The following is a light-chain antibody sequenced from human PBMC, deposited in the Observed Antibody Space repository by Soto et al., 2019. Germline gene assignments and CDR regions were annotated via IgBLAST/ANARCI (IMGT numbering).Light chain of an antibody. CDR2: EVF. CDR3: MQSVQLPLT. V-gene: IGKV2D-29*02. J-gene: IGKJ4*01. Sequence: DLVMTQTPLSLSVTPGQPASISCKSSQSLLHSDGKTYLYWYLQKSGQSPQLLIYEVFNRFSGVPDRFSGSGSGTDFTLKISRVEAEDVGVYYCMQSVQLPLTFGGGTKVEIK. CDR1: QSLLHSDGKTY.